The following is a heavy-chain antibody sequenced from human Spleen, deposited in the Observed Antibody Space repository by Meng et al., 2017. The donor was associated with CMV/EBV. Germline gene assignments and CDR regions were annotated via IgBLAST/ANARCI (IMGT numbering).Heavy chain of an antibody. V-gene: IGHV4-34*01. CDR2: INHSGST. D-gene: IGHD3-10*01. J-gene: IGHJ4*02. Sequence: SETLSLTCAVYGGSFSGYYWSWIRQPPGKGLEWIGEINHSGSTNYNPSLKSRVTISVDTSKNQFSLKLSSVTAADTAVYYCARGIMVRGVTFDYWGQGTLVTVSS. CDR3: ARGIMVRGVTFDY. CDR1: GGSFSGYY.